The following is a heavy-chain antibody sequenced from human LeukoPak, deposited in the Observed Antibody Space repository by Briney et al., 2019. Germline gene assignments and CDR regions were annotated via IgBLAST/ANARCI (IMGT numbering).Heavy chain of an antibody. CDR1: GFTFTTFG. CDR2: ISPDGKIE. V-gene: IGHV3-30*18. Sequence: KPGGSLRLPCAASGFTFTTFGIHWVRQAPGKGLEWVAAISPDGKIEYYTDSVKGRFTVSRDNSKNMIYLQMNSLRGEDSAVYFCAKINNDDDYWGQGALVTVSS. CDR3: AKINNDDDY. J-gene: IGHJ4*02. D-gene: IGHD1/OR15-1a*01.